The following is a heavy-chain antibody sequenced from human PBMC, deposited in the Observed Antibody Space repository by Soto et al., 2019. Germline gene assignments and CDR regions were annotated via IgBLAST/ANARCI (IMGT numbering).Heavy chain of an antibody. CDR3: ARGYSSSSDPFDY. D-gene: IGHD6-6*01. J-gene: IGHJ4*02. V-gene: IGHV1-69*13. CDR2: VVPIVGTP. CDR1: GYTFTSYG. Sequence: SVKVSCKASGYTFTSYGISWVRQAPGQGLEWMGGVVPIVGTPNYAQKFQGRVTITADESTSTVYMELSSLISEDTAVYFCARGYSSSSDPFDYWGQGTLVTVSS.